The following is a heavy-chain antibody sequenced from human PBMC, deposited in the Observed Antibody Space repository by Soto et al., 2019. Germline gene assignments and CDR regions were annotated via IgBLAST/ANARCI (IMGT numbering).Heavy chain of an antibody. CDR3: ASGFCANSVCYYFFDL. CDR2: MSNDGNNQ. V-gene: IGHV3-30*03. CDR1: RFDFTSYG. Sequence: GGSLRLSCAASRFDFTSYGMHWLRQAPGKGLEWVAVMSNDGNNQFYADSVRGRFIISRDTSKNTLFLQMTSLRPEDTAVYHCASGFCANSVCYYFFDLWGPGALVTVSS. J-gene: IGHJ4*02. D-gene: IGHD2-8*01.